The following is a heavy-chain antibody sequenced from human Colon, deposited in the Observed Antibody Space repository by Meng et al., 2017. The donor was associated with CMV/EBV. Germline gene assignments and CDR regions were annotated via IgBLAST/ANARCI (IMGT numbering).Heavy chain of an antibody. Sequence: GESLKISCAASGFSFSTSHMHWVRQAPGKGLEWVAYIWYDETEKSSADSVRGRFTVSRDNSRNTLYLQMNSLRAEDTAVYYCARRDAFDIWSQGTMVTVSS. V-gene: IGHV3-33*01. J-gene: IGHJ3*02. CDR3: ARRDAFDI. CDR1: GFSFSTSH. CDR2: IWYDETEK.